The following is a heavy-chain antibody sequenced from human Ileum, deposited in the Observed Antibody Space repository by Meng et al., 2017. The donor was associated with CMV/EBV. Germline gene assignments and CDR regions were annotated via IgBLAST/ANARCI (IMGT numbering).Heavy chain of an antibody. CDR3: ARGQDCNWNFPLDY. V-gene: IGHV3-30*04. CDR1: GFTFSSHT. Sequence: SGFTFSSHTLPCVRHAPGKGLEWVAVISHDGATNYYAESVKGRFTISRDNSKNTLYLQMNSLRGEDTAVYYCARGQDCNWNFPLDYWGQGTLVTVSS. CDR2: ISHDGATN. D-gene: IGHD1-7*01. J-gene: IGHJ4*02.